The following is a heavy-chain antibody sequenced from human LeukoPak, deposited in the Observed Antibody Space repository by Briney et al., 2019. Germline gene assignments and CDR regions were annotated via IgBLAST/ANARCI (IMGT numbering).Heavy chain of an antibody. CDR2: IKSKTDGGTT. J-gene: IGHJ4*02. V-gene: IGHV3-15*01. Sequence: GGSLRLSCAASGFTFSNAWMSWVRQAPGKGLEWVGRIKSKTDGGTTDYAAPVKGRFTISRDDSKNTLYLQMNSLKTEDTAVYYCTTDLYYDLWSTEIDYWGQGTLVTVSS. CDR1: GFTFSNAW. D-gene: IGHD3-3*01. CDR3: TTDLYYDLWSTEIDY.